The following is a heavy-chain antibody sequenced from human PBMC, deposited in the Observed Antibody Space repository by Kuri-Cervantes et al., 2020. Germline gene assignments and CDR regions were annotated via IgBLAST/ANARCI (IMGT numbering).Heavy chain of an antibody. J-gene: IGHJ4*02. D-gene: IGHD4/OR15-4a*01. Sequence: GGSLRLSCAASGFTFSSYSMNWVRQAPGKGLEWVSYISSSSSTIYYADSVKGRFTISRDNSKNTLYLQMNSLRAEDTAVYYCARDLRCHFDYWGQGTLVTVSS. CDR3: ARDLRCHFDY. V-gene: IGHV3-48*01. CDR1: GFTFSSYS. CDR2: ISSSSSTI.